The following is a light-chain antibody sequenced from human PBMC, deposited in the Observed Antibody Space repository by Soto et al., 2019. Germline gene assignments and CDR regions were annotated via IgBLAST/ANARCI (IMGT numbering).Light chain of an antibody. Sequence: QSALTQPRSVSGSPGQSVTISCTGTSSDVGGYNYVSWYQQHPGKAPKLMIYDVSKRPSGVPDRFSGSKSGNTASLTISGLQAEDEADYYCCSYAGTLQRVFGTGTKLTVL. V-gene: IGLV2-11*01. J-gene: IGLJ1*01. CDR3: CSYAGTLQRV. CDR2: DVS. CDR1: SSDVGGYNY.